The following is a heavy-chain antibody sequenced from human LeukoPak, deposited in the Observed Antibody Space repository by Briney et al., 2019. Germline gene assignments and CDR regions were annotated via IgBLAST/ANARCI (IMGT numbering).Heavy chain of an antibody. CDR3: ARDTAGCSSTSCYYPYYFDY. CDR2: ISAYNGNT. V-gene: IGHV1-18*01. Sequence: ASVKVSCKVSGYTLTELSMHWVRQAPGQGLEWMGWISAYNGNTNYAQKLQGRVTMTTDTSTSTAYMELRSLRSDDTAVYYCARDTAGCSSTSCYYPYYFDYWGQGTLVTVSS. CDR1: GYTLTELS. D-gene: IGHD2-2*01. J-gene: IGHJ4*02.